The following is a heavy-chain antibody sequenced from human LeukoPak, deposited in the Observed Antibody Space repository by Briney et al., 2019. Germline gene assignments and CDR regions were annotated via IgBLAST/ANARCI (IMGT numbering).Heavy chain of an antibody. Sequence: GGSLRLSCAASGFTFSSHGMDWVRQAPGKGLVWVSHIDSDGSSTNYADSVKGRFTISRDNAKNTLYLQMNSLRAEDTAVYYCARVLGGYSYGPWGQGTLVTVSS. CDR1: GFTFSSHG. D-gene: IGHD5-18*01. CDR3: ARVLGGYSYGP. CDR2: IDSDGSST. V-gene: IGHV3-74*01. J-gene: IGHJ4*02.